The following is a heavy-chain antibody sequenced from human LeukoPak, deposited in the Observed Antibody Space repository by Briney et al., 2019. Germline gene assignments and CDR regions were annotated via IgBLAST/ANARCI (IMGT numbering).Heavy chain of an antibody. V-gene: IGHV4-39*01. J-gene: IGHJ4*02. CDR2: LYYSGST. CDR3: ARQVACPGDCYNDY. CDR1: GGSISSSSYF. Sequence: SETLSLTCTVSGGSISSSSYFWGWIRQPPGRGLEWIGSLYYSGSTYYNPSLKSRGTISVDPSKNQFSLKLSSVTAADTAVYYCARQVACPGDCYNDYWGQGTLVTVSS. D-gene: IGHD2-21*02.